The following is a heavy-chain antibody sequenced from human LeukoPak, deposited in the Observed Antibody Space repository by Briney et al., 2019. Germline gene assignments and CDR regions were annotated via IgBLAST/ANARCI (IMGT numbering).Heavy chain of an antibody. V-gene: IGHV3-11*01. CDR2: ISSSGSTI. CDR3: ARARGAFWSGYYTGAFDI. Sequence: GGSLRLSCAASGFTFSDYYMSRIRQAPGKGLEWVSYISSSGSTIYYADSVKGRFTISRDNAKNSLYLQMNSLRAEDTAVYYCARARGAFWSGYYTGAFDIWGQGTMVTVSS. CDR1: GFTFSDYY. J-gene: IGHJ3*02. D-gene: IGHD3-3*01.